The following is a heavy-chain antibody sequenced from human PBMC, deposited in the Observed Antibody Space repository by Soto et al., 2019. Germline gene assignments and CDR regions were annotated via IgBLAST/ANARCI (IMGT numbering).Heavy chain of an antibody. J-gene: IGHJ6*02. V-gene: IGHV4-31*03. D-gene: IGHD3-3*01. Sequence: PSETLSLTCTVSGGSISSGGYYWSWIRQHPGKGLEWIGYIYYSGSTYYNPSLMSRVTISVNTSKNQFFLKLSSVTAADTAVYYCARDQYDFWSGYYSPYYYGMDVWGQGTTVTVS. CDR1: GGSISSGGYY. CDR2: IYYSGST. CDR3: ARDQYDFWSGYYSPYYYGMDV.